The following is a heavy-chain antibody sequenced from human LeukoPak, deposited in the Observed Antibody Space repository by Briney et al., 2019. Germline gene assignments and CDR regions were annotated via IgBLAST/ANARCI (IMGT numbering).Heavy chain of an antibody. D-gene: IGHD2/OR15-2a*01. CDR3: AREGPRGNSQFDY. Sequence: GGSLRLPCAASGFTFSSYGMHWVRQAPGKGLEWVALIWYDGSNKYYADSVKGRLTISRDNSKNTLYLQMNSLRAEDTAVYYCAREGPRGNSQFDYWGQGTLVTVSS. V-gene: IGHV3-33*01. J-gene: IGHJ4*02. CDR2: IWYDGSNK. CDR1: GFTFSSYG.